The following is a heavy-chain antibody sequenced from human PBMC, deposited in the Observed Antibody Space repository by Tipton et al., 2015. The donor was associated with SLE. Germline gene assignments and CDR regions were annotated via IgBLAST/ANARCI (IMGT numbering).Heavy chain of an antibody. D-gene: IGHD1-7*01. CDR3: ARQLELRVSYFQH. CDR2: IYHSGST. J-gene: IGHJ1*01. Sequence: TLSLTCAVSGYSISSGYYWGWIRQPPGKGLEWIGSIYHSGSTYYNPSLKSRVTISVDTSKNQFSLKLSSVTAADTAVYYCARQLELRVSYFQHWGQGTLGTVSS. CDR1: GYSISSGYY. V-gene: IGHV4-38-2*01.